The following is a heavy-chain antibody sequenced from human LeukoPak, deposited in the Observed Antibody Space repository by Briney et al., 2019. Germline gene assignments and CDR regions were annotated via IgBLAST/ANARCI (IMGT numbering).Heavy chain of an antibody. CDR2: IKQDGSEK. CDR1: GFTFSSHW. Sequence: GGSLRLSCAASGFTFSSHWMSWVRQAPGKGLEWVGNIKQDGSEKYYVDSVKGRFTISRDNAKNSLYLQMNSLRAEDTAVYYCAREDSSSPAFDYWGQGTLVTVSS. CDR3: AREDSSSPAFDY. V-gene: IGHV3-7*01. J-gene: IGHJ4*02. D-gene: IGHD6-13*01.